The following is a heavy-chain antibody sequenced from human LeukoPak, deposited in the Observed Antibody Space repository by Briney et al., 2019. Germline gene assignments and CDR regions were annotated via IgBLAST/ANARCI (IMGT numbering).Heavy chain of an antibody. V-gene: IGHV3-23*01. CDR2: ISGSGGSI. CDR3: AKAHSGSWNEFDY. J-gene: IGHJ4*02. Sequence: GGSLRLSCAASGFTSSSYAMSWVRQAPGKGLEWVSGISGSGGSIYYADSVKGRFTISRDNSKNTLYLQMNNLRAEDTAVYYCAKAHSGSWNEFDYWGQGTLVTVSS. CDR1: GFTSSSYA. D-gene: IGHD1-26*01.